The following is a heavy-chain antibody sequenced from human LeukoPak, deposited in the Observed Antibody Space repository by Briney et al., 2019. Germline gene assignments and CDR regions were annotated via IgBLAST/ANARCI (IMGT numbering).Heavy chain of an antibody. CDR1: GFPVSSNY. CDR2: IYSGGST. D-gene: IGHD6-6*01. V-gene: IGHV3-53*01. J-gene: IGHJ4*02. CDR3: ARKYSSSPFDY. Sequence: PGGSLRLSCAASGFPVSSNYMSGVRQAPGKGLEWVSVIYSGGSTYYADSVKGRFTISRDNSKNTLYLQMNSLRAEDTAVYYCARKYSSSPFDYWGQGTLVTVSS.